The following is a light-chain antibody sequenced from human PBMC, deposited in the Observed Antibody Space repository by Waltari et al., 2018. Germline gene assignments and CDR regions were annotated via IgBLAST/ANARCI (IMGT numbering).Light chain of an antibody. CDR3: QVWDRGSDHGGAV. Sequence: SFVLTQPPSVSVAPGQTARITCGGNNIETKSVPWYQQKPGQAPVLVVYNDNDRPSGIPDRFSGSNSGNTATLTISRVEVGDEADYFCQVWDRGSDHGGAVFGGGTKLTAL. CDR1: NIETKS. V-gene: IGLV3-21*02. J-gene: IGLJ2*01. CDR2: NDN.